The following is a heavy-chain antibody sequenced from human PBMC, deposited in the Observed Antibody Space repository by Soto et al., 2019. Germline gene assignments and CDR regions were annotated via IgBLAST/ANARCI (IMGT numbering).Heavy chain of an antibody. V-gene: IGHV3-74*01. CDR3: TRGEMTLGSCSGTDCLFHY. CDR1: GFSFSSHW. J-gene: IGHJ4*02. CDR2: INPDGSLT. D-gene: IGHD2-15*01. Sequence: EVQLVESGGDLVQPGGSLRLSCVASGFSFSSHWLHWVRQVPGKGLVWVSRINPDGSLTIYADSVKGRFTISRDNAKNRVYLRRNSLGAEDTDVYDCTRGEMTLGSCSGTDCLFHYWGQGTLVAVSS.